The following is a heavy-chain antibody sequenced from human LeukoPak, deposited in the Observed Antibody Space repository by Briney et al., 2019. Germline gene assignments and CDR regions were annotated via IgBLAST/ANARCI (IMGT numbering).Heavy chain of an antibody. V-gene: IGHV3-23*01. CDR2: ISGSGGST. CDR1: GFTFSSYG. CDR3: AKAARPGAQYFDC. Sequence: GGSLRLSCAASGFTFSSYGMSWVRQAPGKGLEWVSAISGSGGSTYYADAVRDRFTISRDNSNNTLYLQMSSLSVDDTAVYYCAKAARPGAQYFDCWGQGVLVTVSS. D-gene: IGHD2/OR15-2a*01. J-gene: IGHJ4*02.